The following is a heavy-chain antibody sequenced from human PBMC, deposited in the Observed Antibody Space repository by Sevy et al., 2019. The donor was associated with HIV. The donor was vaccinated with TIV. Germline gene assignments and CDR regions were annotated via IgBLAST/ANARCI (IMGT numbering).Heavy chain of an antibody. CDR2: IYRSGST. J-gene: IGHJ6*03. CDR3: ARVGYYYGSGSYYPYYYYYMDV. Sequence: SETLSLTCAVSGGSISSSNWWSWVRQPPGKGLEWIGEIYRSGSTNYNPSLKSRVTISVDKSKNQFSLKLSFVTAADTAVYYCARVGYYYGSGSYYPYYYYYMDVWGKGTTVTVSS. D-gene: IGHD3-10*01. CDR1: GGSISSSNW. V-gene: IGHV4-4*02.